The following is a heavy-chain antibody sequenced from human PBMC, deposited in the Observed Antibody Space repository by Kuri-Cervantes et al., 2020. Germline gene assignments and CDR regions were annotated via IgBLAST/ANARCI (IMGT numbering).Heavy chain of an antibody. Sequence: SETLSLTCTVSGGSISSYYWSWIRQPAGKGLEWIGRIYTSGSTNYHPTLKSRVTISVDTSKKQFSLKLSSVTAADTAVYYCARPGGWFELYGIDVWGQGTTVTVSS. J-gene: IGHJ6*02. CDR1: GGSISSYY. CDR2: IYTSGST. CDR3: ARPGGWFELYGIDV. D-gene: IGHD3-10*01. V-gene: IGHV4-4*07.